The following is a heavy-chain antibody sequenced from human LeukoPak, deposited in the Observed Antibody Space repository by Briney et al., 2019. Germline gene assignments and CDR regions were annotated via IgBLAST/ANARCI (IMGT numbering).Heavy chain of an antibody. D-gene: IGHD3-3*01. CDR2: IKQDGSEK. CDR1: GFTFSSYW. CDR3: TRERQNKDFWSGGDY. V-gene: IGHV3-7*01. Sequence: GGSLRLSCAASGFTFSSYWMHWVCQAPGKGLEWVANIKQDGSEKYYVDSVKGRFTISRDNAKNSLYLQMNTLRPEDTAVYYCTRERQNKDFWSGGDYWGQGTLVTVSS. J-gene: IGHJ4*02.